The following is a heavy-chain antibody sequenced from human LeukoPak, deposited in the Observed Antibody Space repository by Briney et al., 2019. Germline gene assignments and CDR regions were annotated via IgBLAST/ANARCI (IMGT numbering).Heavy chain of an antibody. V-gene: IGHV4-59*01. CDR3: ARSRSGYGYDHAAFEI. CDR2: IDYRGST. D-gene: IGHD5-12*01. Sequence: SETLSLTCTVSGGSISTYYWSWIRQSPGKGLEWIAYIDYRGSTTYNPSLRSRVTISVDTSRNQFSLKLSSVTAADTAVYYCARSRSGYGYDHAAFEIWGQGTLVTVSS. J-gene: IGHJ3*02. CDR1: GGSISTYY.